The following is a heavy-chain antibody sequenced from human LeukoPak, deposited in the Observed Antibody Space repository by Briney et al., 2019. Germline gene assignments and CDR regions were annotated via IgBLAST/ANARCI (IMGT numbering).Heavy chain of an antibody. CDR2: ISSSGSTI. V-gene: IGHV3-48*03. D-gene: IGHD3-9*01. Sequence: PGGSLRLSCAASEFTLSSYEMNWIRQAPGKGLEWVSYISSSGSTIYYADSVKGRFTISRDNAKNSLYLQMNNLRVEDTAVYYCARAPTKFRRDWFDPWGQGTLVTVSS. CDR3: ARAPTKFRRDWFDP. CDR1: EFTLSSYE. J-gene: IGHJ5*02.